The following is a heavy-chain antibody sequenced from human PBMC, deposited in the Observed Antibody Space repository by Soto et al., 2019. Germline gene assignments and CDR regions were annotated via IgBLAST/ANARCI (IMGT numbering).Heavy chain of an antibody. CDR2: IWYDGSNK. CDR1: GFTFSSYG. J-gene: IGHJ4*02. Sequence: QVQLVESGGGVVQPGRSLRLSCAASGFTFSSYGMHWVRQAPGKGLEWVAVIWYDGSNKYYADSVKGRFTISRDNSKNTLCLQMNSLRAEDTAVYYCASMIAAAGTSYWGQGTLVTVSS. V-gene: IGHV3-33*01. D-gene: IGHD6-13*01. CDR3: ASMIAAAGTSY.